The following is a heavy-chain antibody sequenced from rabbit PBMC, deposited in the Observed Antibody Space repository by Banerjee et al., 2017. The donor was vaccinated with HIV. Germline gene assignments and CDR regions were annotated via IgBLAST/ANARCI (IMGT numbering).Heavy chain of an antibody. CDR2: IYAGSGGST. CDR3: VRNPYDSSGL. Sequence: QQQLEESGGGLVKPGGTLTLTCKASGIDFSSYYYMCWVRQAPGKGLEWIACIYAGSGGSTYYASWAKGRFTISETSSTTVTLQMTSLTAADTATYFCVRNPYDSSGLWGPGTLVTVS. D-gene: IGHD1-1*01. CDR1: GIDFSSYYY. V-gene: IGHV1S45*01. J-gene: IGHJ4*01.